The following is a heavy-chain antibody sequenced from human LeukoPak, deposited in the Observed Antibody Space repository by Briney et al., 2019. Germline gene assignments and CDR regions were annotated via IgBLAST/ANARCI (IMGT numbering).Heavy chain of an antibody. Sequence: GGSLRLSCAASGFTFSNYWMHWVRQAPGKGLVWVSCINNDGSSASFADSVKGRFTISRDNARNTVDLQMSSLRAEDTAVYYCTRSYYYDSSRDYWGQGTLVTVSS. CDR2: INNDGSSA. J-gene: IGHJ4*02. CDR3: TRSYYYDSSRDY. V-gene: IGHV3-74*01. D-gene: IGHD3-22*01. CDR1: GFTFSNYW.